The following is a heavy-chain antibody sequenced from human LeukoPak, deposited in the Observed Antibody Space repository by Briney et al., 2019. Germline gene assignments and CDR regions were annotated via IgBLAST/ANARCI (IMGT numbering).Heavy chain of an antibody. CDR1: GFTFSSYG. V-gene: IGHV3-30*02. CDR2: IQYDGSNK. CDR3: AKKRPGEVAAPPDY. Sequence: GGSLRLSCAASGFTFSSYGMHWVRQAPGKGLEWVTFIQYDGSNKYYADSVKGRFTISRDNSKNTLYLQMNSLRAEDTAVYFCAKKRPGEVAAPPDYWGQGTLVTVSS. D-gene: IGHD6-13*01. J-gene: IGHJ4*02.